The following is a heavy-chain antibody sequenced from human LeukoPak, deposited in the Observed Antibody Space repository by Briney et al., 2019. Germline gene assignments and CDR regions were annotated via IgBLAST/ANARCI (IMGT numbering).Heavy chain of an antibody. D-gene: IGHD2-2*02. Sequence: GGSLRLSCAASGFTFSSYAMTWVRQAPEKGLQWVSTIRASAGSTFYADSVEGRFTISRDNSKNTLYLQMNSLRADDTAVYYCAKGGYTSYFDYWGQGTLVTVSS. CDR1: GFTFSSYA. J-gene: IGHJ4*02. V-gene: IGHV3-23*01. CDR2: IRASAGST. CDR3: AKGGYTSYFDY.